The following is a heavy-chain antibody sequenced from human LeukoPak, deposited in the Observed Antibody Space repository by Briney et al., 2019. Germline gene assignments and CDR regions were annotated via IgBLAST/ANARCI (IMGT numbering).Heavy chain of an antibody. CDR3: AKSQRNDQQVVQRIDY. V-gene: IGHV3-23*01. CDR1: RFTFSTYA. CDR2: ISGGGDTT. D-gene: IGHD2-2*01. J-gene: IGHJ4*02. Sequence: QPGGSLILSCTASRFTFSTYAMSWVRPAPGKGLEWVSSISGGGDTTYYTGSVKGRFTISRDNSKNALYLQMSSLRAEDTAVYYCAKSQRNDQQVVQRIDYWGQGTLVTVSS.